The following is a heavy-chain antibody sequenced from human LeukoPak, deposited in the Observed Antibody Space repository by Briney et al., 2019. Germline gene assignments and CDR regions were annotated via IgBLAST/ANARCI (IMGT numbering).Heavy chain of an antibody. D-gene: IGHD3-22*01. J-gene: IGHJ5*02. Sequence: GASVKVSCKASGYTFTSYGISWVRQAPGQGLEWMGWISAYNGNTNYAQKLQGRVTMTTDTSTSTAYMELRSLRSDATAVYYCARDGWYYYDSSGYYVPAYNWFDPWGQGTLVTVSS. CDR1: GYTFTSYG. CDR3: ARDGWYYYDSSGYYVPAYNWFDP. V-gene: IGHV1-18*01. CDR2: ISAYNGNT.